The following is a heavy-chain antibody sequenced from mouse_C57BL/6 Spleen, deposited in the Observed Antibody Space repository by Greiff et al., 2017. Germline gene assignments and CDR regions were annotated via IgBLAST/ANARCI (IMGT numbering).Heavy chain of an antibody. CDR2: IYPRSGNT. V-gene: IGHV1-81*01. CDR3: ARWYYGSNWYFDV. D-gene: IGHD1-1*01. CDR1: GYTFTSYG. J-gene: IGHJ1*03. Sequence: QVQLQQSGAELARPGASVKLSCKASGYTFTSYGISWVKQRTGQGLEWIGEIYPRSGNTYYNEKFKGKATLTADKSSSTAYMELRSLTSEDSAVYFCARWYYGSNWYFDVWGTGTTVTVSS.